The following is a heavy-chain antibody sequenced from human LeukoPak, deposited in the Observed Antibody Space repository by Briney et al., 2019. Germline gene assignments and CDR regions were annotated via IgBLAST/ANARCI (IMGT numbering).Heavy chain of an antibody. Sequence: SETLSLTCTVYGGSISSSSYYWGWIRQPPGKGLEGVGSIYYSGSTYYNPSIKSRVTISVDTSKNQFSLKLSSVTAADTAVYYCSRFGSVATAMFFDYWGQGTLVTVSS. CDR2: IYYSGST. CDR1: GGSISSSSYY. J-gene: IGHJ4*02. D-gene: IGHD5-18*01. V-gene: IGHV4-39*01. CDR3: SRFGSVATAMFFDY.